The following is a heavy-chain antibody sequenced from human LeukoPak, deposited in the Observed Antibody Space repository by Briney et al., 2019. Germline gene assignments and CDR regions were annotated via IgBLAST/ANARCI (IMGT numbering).Heavy chain of an antibody. D-gene: IGHD3-22*01. CDR1: GGSISSGGYY. CDR2: IYYGGST. CDR3: ARALGSSGYGWFDP. J-gene: IGHJ5*02. V-gene: IGHV4-31*03. Sequence: PSQTLSLTCTVSGGSISSGGYYWSWIRQHPGEGLEWIGNIYYGGSTYYNPSLKSRLTISVDTSKNQFSLKLSSVTAADTAVYYCARALGSSGYGWFDPWGQGTLVTVSS.